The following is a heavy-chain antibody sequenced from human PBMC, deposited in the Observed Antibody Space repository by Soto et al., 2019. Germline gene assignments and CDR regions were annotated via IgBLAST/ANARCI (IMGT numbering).Heavy chain of an antibody. J-gene: IGHJ4*02. CDR2: IIPIFGTA. D-gene: IGHD3-3*01. CDR1: GGTFSSYA. Sequence: QVQLVQSGAEVKKPGSSVKVSCKASGGTFSSYAISWVRQAPGQGLEWMGGIIPIFGTASYAQKFQGRVTITADESTSTAYMELSSLRSEDTAVYYCARDRFDFGVVIPVDYWGQGTLVTVSS. V-gene: IGHV1-69*01. CDR3: ARDRFDFGVVIPVDY.